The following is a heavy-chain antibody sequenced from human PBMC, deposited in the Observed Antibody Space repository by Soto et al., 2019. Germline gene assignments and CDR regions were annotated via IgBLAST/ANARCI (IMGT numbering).Heavy chain of an antibody. CDR2: ISGSGGST. CDR3: AKDPGLTMIVVVIGSGGY. D-gene: IGHD3-22*01. Sequence: HPGGSLRLSCAASGFTFSSYAMSWVRQAPGKGLEWVSAISGSGGSTYYADSVKGRFTISRDNSKNTLYLQMNSLRAEDTAVYYCAKDPGLTMIVVVIGSGGYWGQGTRVTVSS. V-gene: IGHV3-23*01. J-gene: IGHJ4*02. CDR1: GFTFSSYA.